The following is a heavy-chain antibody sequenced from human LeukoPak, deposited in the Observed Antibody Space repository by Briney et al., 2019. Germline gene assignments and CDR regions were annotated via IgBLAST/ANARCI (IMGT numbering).Heavy chain of an antibody. CDR3: ARYLDLSNIGNHFDY. D-gene: IGHD4-11*01. Sequence: SGTLSLTCAVSGGSISSSNWWGWVRQPPGKGLEWIGEIYLSGSTNYNPSLKSRVTISLDKSKNHFSLKLSSVTAADTAVYYCARYLDLSNIGNHFDYWGQGTLVTVSS. CDR2: IYLSGST. CDR1: GGSISSSNW. V-gene: IGHV4-4*02. J-gene: IGHJ4*02.